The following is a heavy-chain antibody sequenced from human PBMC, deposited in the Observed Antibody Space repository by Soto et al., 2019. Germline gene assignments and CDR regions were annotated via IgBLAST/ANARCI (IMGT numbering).Heavy chain of an antibody. CDR1: GFTFSSYG. V-gene: IGHV3-33*01. Sequence: GGALRLSGAAAGFTFSSYGMHWVRQAPGKGLEWVAVIWYDGSNKYYADSVKGRFTISRDNSKNTLYLQMNSLRAEDTAVYYCARDSVVPAAIGFDYWGQGTLVTVSS. J-gene: IGHJ4*02. CDR2: IWYDGSNK. CDR3: ARDSVVPAAIGFDY. D-gene: IGHD2-2*02.